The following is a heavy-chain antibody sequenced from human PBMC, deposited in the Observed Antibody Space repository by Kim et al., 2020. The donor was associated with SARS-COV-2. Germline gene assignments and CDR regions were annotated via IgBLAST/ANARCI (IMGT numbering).Heavy chain of an antibody. V-gene: IGHV4-34*01. J-gene: IGHJ4*02. D-gene: IGHD5-12*01. CDR3: ARKEMATPYYFDY. CDR1: GGSFSGYY. CDR2: INHSGST. Sequence: SETLSLTCAVYGGSFSGYYWSWIRQPPGKGLEWIGEINHSGSTNYNPSLKSRVTISVDTSKNQFSLKLSSVTAADTAVYYCARKEMATPYYFDYWGQGTLGTVSS.